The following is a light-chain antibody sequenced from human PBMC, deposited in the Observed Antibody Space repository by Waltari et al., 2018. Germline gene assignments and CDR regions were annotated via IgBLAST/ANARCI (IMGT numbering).Light chain of an antibody. V-gene: IGKV3-20*01. CDR1: QSVSRA. J-gene: IGKJ1*01. CDR3: QHYVRLPAT. Sequence: EIVLPQSPGSLSSSPGDRVTLSCRASQSVSRALAWYQQKPGQAPRLLIFGASNRATGIPDRFSGSGSETDFSLTISRLEPEDFAVYYCQHYVRLPATFGRGTKVEIK. CDR2: GAS.